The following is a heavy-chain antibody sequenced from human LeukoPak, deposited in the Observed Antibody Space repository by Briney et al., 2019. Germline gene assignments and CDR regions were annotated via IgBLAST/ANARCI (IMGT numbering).Heavy chain of an antibody. CDR2: ISTSSIYI. Sequence: GGSLRLSCAASGFTFSSYSMNWVRQAPGKGLEWVSSISTSSIYIYYADSLKGRFTIPRDNAKNSLYLQMSSLRAEDTAMYYCARSLWFGDSNLDYWGQGTLVTVSS. D-gene: IGHD3-10*01. V-gene: IGHV3-21*01. J-gene: IGHJ4*02. CDR1: GFTFSSYS. CDR3: ARSLWFGDSNLDY.